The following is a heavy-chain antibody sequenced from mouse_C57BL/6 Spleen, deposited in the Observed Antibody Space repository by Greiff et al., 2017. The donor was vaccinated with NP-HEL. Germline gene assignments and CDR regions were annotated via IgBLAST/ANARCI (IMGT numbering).Heavy chain of an antibody. J-gene: IGHJ2*01. D-gene: IGHD2-5*01. Sequence: VQLQQSGPELVKPGASVKISCKASGYTFTDYYMNWVKQSHGKSLEWIGDINPNNGGTSYNQKFKGKATLTVDKSSSTAYMELRSLTSEDSAVYYCARYSNYPPYYFDYWGQGTTLTVSS. CDR1: GYTFTDYY. CDR2: INPNNGGT. V-gene: IGHV1-26*01. CDR3: ARYSNYPPYYFDY.